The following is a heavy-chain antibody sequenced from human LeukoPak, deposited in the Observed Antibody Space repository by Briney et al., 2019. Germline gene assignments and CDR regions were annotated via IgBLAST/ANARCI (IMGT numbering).Heavy chain of an antibody. J-gene: IGHJ4*02. CDR2: IKQDGSEK. D-gene: IGHD3-22*01. CDR3: ARSGYYSYYFEF. V-gene: IGHV3-7*01. Sequence: GGSLRLSCATSGFTFRTFWMTWVRHVPGRGLEWVANIKQDGSEKNYVDSVRGRFTISRDNTQNSLHLQMNSLRVEDTATYYCARSGYYSYYFEFWGQGTLVTVS. CDR1: GFTFRTFW.